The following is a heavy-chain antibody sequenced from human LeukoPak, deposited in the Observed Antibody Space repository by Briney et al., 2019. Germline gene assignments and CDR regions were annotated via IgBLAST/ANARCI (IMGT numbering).Heavy chain of an antibody. CDR1: GYTFTGYY. V-gene: IGHV1-2*04. CDR2: INPNSGGT. CDR3: ARDFTNAMVRGVSPAGYGMDV. Sequence: ASVKVSCKASGYTFTGYYMHWVRQAPGQGLEWMGWINPNSGGTNYAQKFQGWVTMTRDTSISTAYMELSRLRSDDTAVYYCARDFTNAMVRGVSPAGYGMDVWGQGTTVTVSS. D-gene: IGHD3-10*01. J-gene: IGHJ6*02.